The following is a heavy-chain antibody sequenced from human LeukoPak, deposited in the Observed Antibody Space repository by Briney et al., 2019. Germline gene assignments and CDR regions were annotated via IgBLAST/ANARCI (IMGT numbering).Heavy chain of an antibody. Sequence: PGGSLRLSCAASGFTYSSYSMNWVRQAPGKGLEWVSYISSSSSTIYYADSVKGRFTISRDNAKNSPYLQMNSLRDEDTAVYYCARGGDYYGSGSYYTNTDFDYWGQGTLVTVSS. CDR3: ARGGDYYGSGSYYTNTDFDY. J-gene: IGHJ4*02. CDR1: GFTYSSYS. CDR2: ISSSSSTI. V-gene: IGHV3-48*02. D-gene: IGHD3-10*01.